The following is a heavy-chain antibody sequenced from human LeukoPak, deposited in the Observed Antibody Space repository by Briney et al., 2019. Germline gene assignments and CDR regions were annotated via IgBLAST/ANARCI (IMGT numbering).Heavy chain of an antibody. Sequence: GGSLKISCYGSGYNFANYWIGWVRQMPGKGLEWMGIIYPDDSDTRYSPSFQGQVTFSADKSITTAYLQWSSLKASDTAMYYCARFRRYSSYYYYMDVWGTGTTVTVSS. CDR2: IYPDDSDT. CDR3: ARFRRYSSYYYYMDV. J-gene: IGHJ6*03. D-gene: IGHD4-11*01. CDR1: GYNFANYW. V-gene: IGHV5-51*01.